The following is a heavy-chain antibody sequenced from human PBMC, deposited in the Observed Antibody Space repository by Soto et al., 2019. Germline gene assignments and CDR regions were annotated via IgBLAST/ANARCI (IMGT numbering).Heavy chain of an antibody. CDR1: GFIVSSNY. V-gene: IGHV3-53*01. CDR2: IDSGGST. CDR3: ARDWYDSTWVGDYFDY. J-gene: IGHJ4*02. Sequence: DVQLVESGGGLIQPGGSLRLSCAASGFIVSSNYMSWVRQAPGKGLEWVSLIDSGGSTYYADSVKGRLSISRDNSKNTLYIQMNSLRAEDADVYYCARDWYDSTWVGDYFDYWGQGTLVTVYS. D-gene: IGHD3-22*01.